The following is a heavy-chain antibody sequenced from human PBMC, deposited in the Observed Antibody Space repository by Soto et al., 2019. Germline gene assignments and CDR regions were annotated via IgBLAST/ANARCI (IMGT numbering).Heavy chain of an antibody. J-gene: IGHJ4*02. CDR2: VIHTGRT. V-gene: IGHV4-34*12. D-gene: IGHD2-21*02. CDR3: ARSPRSSDFPYYFDF. CDR1: ARSFSGYY. Sequence: SETLSLTCTVCARSFSGYYWSWIRQPPGKWLEWIGEVIHTGRTNYNPSLKGRVTISVDTAKNQFSLNLSSVTAADTAVYYCARSPRSSDFPYYFDFGGQGTQVAVSS.